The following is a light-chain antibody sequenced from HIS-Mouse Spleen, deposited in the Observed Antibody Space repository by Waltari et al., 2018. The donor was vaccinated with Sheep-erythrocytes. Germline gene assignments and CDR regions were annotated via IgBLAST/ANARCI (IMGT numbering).Light chain of an antibody. J-gene: IGLJ1*01. Sequence: QSALTQPRSVSGSPGQSVTISCTGTSSDVGGYNYVSWYQQHPGKAPKLMIYDVRKRPSGGPARFSGSKSGNTASLTISGLQAEDEADYYCCSYAGSYNHVFATGTKVTVL. CDR1: SSDVGGYNY. V-gene: IGLV2-11*01. CDR3: CSYAGSYNHV. CDR2: DVR.